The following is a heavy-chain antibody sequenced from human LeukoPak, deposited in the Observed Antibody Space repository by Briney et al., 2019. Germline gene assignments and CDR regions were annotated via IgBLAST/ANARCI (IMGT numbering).Heavy chain of an antibody. Sequence: GESLKISCTGSGYSFTSYWIGWVRQMPGKGVEWVGIIYPGDSDTSYSPSFQGQVTISADKSISTAYLQWSSLKASDTAMDYCARQVRYSGYDFDYWGQGTLVTVSS. CDR2: IYPGDSDT. D-gene: IGHD5-12*01. CDR3: ARQVRYSGYDFDY. V-gene: IGHV5-51*01. J-gene: IGHJ4*02. CDR1: GYSFTSYW.